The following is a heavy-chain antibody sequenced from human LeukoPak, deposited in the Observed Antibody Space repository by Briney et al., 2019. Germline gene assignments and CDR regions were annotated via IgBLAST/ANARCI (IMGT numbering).Heavy chain of an antibody. J-gene: IGHJ5*02. CDR3: ARGPLSITIFGVVPPRFDP. CDR2: INHSGST. D-gene: IGHD3-3*01. Sequence: SETLSLTCAVYGGSFSGYYWSWIRQPPGKGLEWIGEINHSGSTNYNPSLKSRVTISVDTSKNQFSLKLSSVPAADTAVYYCARGPLSITIFGVVPPRFDPWGQGTLVTVSS. V-gene: IGHV4-34*01. CDR1: GGSFSGYY.